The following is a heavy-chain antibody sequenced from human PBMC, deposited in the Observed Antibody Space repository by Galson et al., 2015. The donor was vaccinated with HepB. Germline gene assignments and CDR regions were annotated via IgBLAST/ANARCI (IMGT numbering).Heavy chain of an antibody. Sequence: SLRLSCAASGFIFNGYSMNWVRQAPGKGLEWVASVTSNSVYTYYADSVKGRFTISRDNAENTLSLQMNSLRAEDTGVYYCARASYCSSSSCYLGYWGQGALVTVSS. CDR2: VTSNSVYT. J-gene: IGHJ4*02. V-gene: IGHV3-21*01. CDR1: GFIFNGYS. D-gene: IGHD2-2*01. CDR3: ARASYCSSSSCYLGY.